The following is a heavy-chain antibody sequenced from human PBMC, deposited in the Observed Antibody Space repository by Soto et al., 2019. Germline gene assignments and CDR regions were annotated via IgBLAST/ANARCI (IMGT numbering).Heavy chain of an antibody. J-gene: IGHJ4*02. D-gene: IGHD2-2*01. V-gene: IGHV3-23*01. CDR3: ANPGHTSWAPHGFDY. CDR2: ISGSGGST. CDR1: GFTFSSYA. Sequence: EVQLLESGGGLVQPGGSLRLSCAASGFTFSSYAMSWVRQAPGKGLEWVSAISGSGGSTYYADSVKGRFTISRDNSKNTLYLQLNSLRAEDTAVYYCANPGHTSWAPHGFDYWGQGTLVTVSS.